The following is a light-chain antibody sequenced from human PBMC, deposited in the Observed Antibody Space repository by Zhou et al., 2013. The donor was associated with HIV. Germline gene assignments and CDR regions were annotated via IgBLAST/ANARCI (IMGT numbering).Light chain of an antibody. V-gene: IGKV3-15*01. J-gene: IGKJ1*01. CDR1: HSVNSN. Sequence: EIVMTQSPATLSVSPGERATLSCRASHSVNSNLAWYQQKPGQAPRLLIYGASTRATAIPARFSGSGSGTEFTLTISSLQSEDFALYYCQQYNSWPWTFGQGTQGGNQT. CDR2: GAS. CDR3: QQYNSWPWT.